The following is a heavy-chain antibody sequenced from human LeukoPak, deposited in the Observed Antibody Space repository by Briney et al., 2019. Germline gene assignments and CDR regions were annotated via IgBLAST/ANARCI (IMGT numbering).Heavy chain of an antibody. D-gene: IGHD5-12*01. CDR3: VRDPMATFYYFDY. J-gene: IGHJ4*02. CDR1: GFIFSDYY. CDR2: ISSSSSYT. Sequence: NPGGSLRLSCAASGFIFSDYYMSWIRQAPGKGLEWVSYISSSSSYTNYADSVKGRFTISRDNAKNSLYLKKNSLRAEDTAVYYCVRDPMATFYYFDYWGQGTLVTVSS. V-gene: IGHV3-11*05.